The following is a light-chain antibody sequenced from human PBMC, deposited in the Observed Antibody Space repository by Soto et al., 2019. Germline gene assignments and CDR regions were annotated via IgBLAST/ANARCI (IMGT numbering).Light chain of an antibody. V-gene: IGKV3-15*01. CDR3: QQYNNWPPWT. J-gene: IGKJ1*01. Sequence: EIVMTQSPATLSVSPGERATLSCRASQSVSINLAWYQQKPGQAPRLLIYAASTRATGIPARFSGSGYGTEFTLTISSLQSEDFAVYYCQQYNNWPPWTFGQGTKVDIK. CDR1: QSVSIN. CDR2: AAS.